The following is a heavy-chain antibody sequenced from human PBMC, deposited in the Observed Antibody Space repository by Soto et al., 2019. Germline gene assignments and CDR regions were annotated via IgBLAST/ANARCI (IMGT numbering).Heavy chain of an antibody. D-gene: IGHD3-9*01. CDR1: GFTFSSYA. CDR2: ISYDGSNK. Sequence: GGSLRLSCAASGFTFSSYAMHWVRQAPGKGLEWVAVISYDGSNKYYADSVKGRFTISRDNSKNTLYLQMNSLRAEDTAVYYCANLRYFDPRGWFDPWGQGTLVTVSS. V-gene: IGHV3-30-3*01. J-gene: IGHJ5*02. CDR3: ANLRYFDPRGWFDP.